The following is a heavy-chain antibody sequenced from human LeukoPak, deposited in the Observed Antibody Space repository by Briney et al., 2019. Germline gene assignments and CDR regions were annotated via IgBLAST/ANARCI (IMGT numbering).Heavy chain of an antibody. D-gene: IGHD5-18*01. CDR3: ASGYSYGSFDY. CDR2: IYTSGST. Sequence: SETLSLTCTVSGGSISSGGYYWSWIRQPAGKGLEWIGRIYTSGSTNYNPSLKSRVTMSVDTSKNQFSLKLSSVTAADTAVYYCASGYSYGSFDYWGQGTLVTVSS. CDR1: GGSISSGGYY. V-gene: IGHV4-61*02. J-gene: IGHJ4*02.